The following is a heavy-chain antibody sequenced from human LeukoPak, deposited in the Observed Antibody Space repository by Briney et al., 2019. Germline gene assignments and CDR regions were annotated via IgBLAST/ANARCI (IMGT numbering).Heavy chain of an antibody. CDR1: GGSISSYY. Sequence: SETLSLTCTVSGGSISSYYWSWIRQPPGKGLEWIGYIYYSGTTNYNPSLKSRVTISVDTSKNQFSLKLSSVTAADTAVYYCAREDYCSGGSCYSGYFQHWVQGTLVTVSS. V-gene: IGHV4-59*01. CDR3: AREDYCSGGSCYSGYFQH. J-gene: IGHJ1*01. CDR2: IYYSGTT. D-gene: IGHD2-15*01.